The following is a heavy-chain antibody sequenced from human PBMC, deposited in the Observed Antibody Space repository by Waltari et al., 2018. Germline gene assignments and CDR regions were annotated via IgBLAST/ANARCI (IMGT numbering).Heavy chain of an antibody. J-gene: IGHJ4*02. CDR2: IRYDGSNK. CDR3: AKEVGATKNYFDY. Sequence: QVQLVESGGGVVQPGGSLRLSCAASGFTFSSYGMHLVRQAPGKGLEWVAFIRYDGSNKYYADSVKGRFTISRDNSKNTLYLQMNSLRAEDTAVYYCAKEVGATKNYFDYWGQGTLVTVSS. D-gene: IGHD1-26*01. CDR1: GFTFSSYG. V-gene: IGHV3-30*02.